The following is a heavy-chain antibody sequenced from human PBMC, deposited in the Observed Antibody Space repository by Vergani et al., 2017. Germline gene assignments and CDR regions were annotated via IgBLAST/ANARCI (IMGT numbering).Heavy chain of an antibody. V-gene: IGHV3-49*03. D-gene: IGHD4-17*01. J-gene: IGHJ4*02. Sequence: EVQLLESGGGLVQPGGSLRLSCAASGFTFGDYAMSWFRQAPGKGLEWVGFIRSKAYGGTTEYAASVKGRFTISRDDSKSIAYLQMNSLKTEDTAVYYCTRDPWPNDYGDYYYFDYWGQGTLVTVSS. CDR2: IRSKAYGGTT. CDR3: TRDPWPNDYGDYYYFDY. CDR1: GFTFGDYA.